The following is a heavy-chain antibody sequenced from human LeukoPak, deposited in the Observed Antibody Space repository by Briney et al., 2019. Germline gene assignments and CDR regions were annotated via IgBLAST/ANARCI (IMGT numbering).Heavy chain of an antibody. Sequence: PGQSLRLSCAASGFTFSSYWMSWVRQAPGKGLEWVSAISGSGGSTYYADSVKGRFTISRDNSKNTLYLQMNSLRAEDTAVYYCAKAQFHDRSGWYYFDYWGQGTLVTVSS. V-gene: IGHV3-23*01. J-gene: IGHJ4*02. CDR2: ISGSGGST. CDR1: GFTFSSYW. D-gene: IGHD6-19*01. CDR3: AKAQFHDRSGWYYFDY.